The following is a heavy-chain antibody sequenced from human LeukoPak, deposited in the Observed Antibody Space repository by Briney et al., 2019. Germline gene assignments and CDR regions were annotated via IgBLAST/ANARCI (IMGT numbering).Heavy chain of an antibody. J-gene: IGHJ4*02. Sequence: GGSLRLSCAASGFKFSAHYMDWVRQAPGKGLEWVGPIRNKDTKYVTEYAASVKGRFTISRDDSRDLLYLQMNSLKTEDTAVYYCAKRSGSIGYNLDYWGQGALVTVSS. CDR2: IRNKDTKYVT. CDR1: GFKFSAHY. CDR3: AKRSGSIGYNLDY. V-gene: IGHV3-72*01. D-gene: IGHD3-22*01.